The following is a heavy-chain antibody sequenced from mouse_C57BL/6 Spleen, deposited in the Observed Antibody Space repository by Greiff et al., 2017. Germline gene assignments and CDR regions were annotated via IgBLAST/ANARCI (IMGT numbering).Heavy chain of an antibody. D-gene: IGHD2-5*01. J-gene: IGHJ1*03. CDR3: AKGYSNYRYFGV. CDR2: IDPSDSYT. Sequence: VQLQQPGAELVKPGASVKLSCKASGYTFTSYWMQWVNQRPGQGLEWIGEIDPSDSYTNYNQKFKGKATLTVDTSSSTAYMQLSSLTSEDSAVYYCAKGYSNYRYFGVWGTGTTVTVSS. CDR1: GYTFTSYW. V-gene: IGHV1-50*01.